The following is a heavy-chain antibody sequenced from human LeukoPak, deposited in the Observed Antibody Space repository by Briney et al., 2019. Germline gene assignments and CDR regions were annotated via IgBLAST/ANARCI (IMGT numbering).Heavy chain of an antibody. V-gene: IGHV3-23*01. CDR3: AVLFVSEGGY. Sequence: GSLRLSCAASGFTFSSHGMNWVRQAPGKGLEWVSGIESGGDTTYYTDSVKGRFTISRDNSKNTLYLQMNSLKDEDTAVYYCAVLFVSEGGYWGQGTVVTVSS. CDR1: GFTFSSHG. D-gene: IGHD5/OR15-5a*01. CDR2: IESGGDTT. J-gene: IGHJ4*02.